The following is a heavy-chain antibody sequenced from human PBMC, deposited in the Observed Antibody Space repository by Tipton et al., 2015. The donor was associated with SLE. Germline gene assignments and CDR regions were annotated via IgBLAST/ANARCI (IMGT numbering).Heavy chain of an antibody. V-gene: IGHV4-59*11. CDR3: ATVGLTYGNSFDY. Sequence: GLVKPSETLSLTCSVSGSSISSHFWSWVRQSPGKGLQYIGYFYYGGSTLYNPSLKSRVSISVDTSTDQVFLNLNSVTTADTAVYYCATVGLTYGNSFDYWGHGTRVTVSS. D-gene: IGHD1-26*01. CDR2: FYYGGST. CDR1: GSSISSHF. J-gene: IGHJ4*01.